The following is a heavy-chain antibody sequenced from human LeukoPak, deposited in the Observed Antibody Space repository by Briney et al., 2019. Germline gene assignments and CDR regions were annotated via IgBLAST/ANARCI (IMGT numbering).Heavy chain of an antibody. CDR3: ARFPPSNTFDI. Sequence: KSSETLSLSCTVSDYSISNAYYWGWIRQPPGKGLEWIGEINHSGSTNYNPSLKSRVTISVDTSKNQFSLKLSSVTAADTAVYYCARFPPSNTFDIWGQGTMVTVSS. D-gene: IGHD4-11*01. CDR2: INHSGST. V-gene: IGHV4-38-2*02. CDR1: DYSISNAYY. J-gene: IGHJ3*02.